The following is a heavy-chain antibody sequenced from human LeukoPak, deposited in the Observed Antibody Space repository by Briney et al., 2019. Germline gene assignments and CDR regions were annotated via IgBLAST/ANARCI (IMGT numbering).Heavy chain of an antibody. D-gene: IGHD5-12*01. V-gene: IGHV3-23*01. J-gene: IGHJ4*02. Sequence: GGTLRLSCAASGFTFSSHGMNWVRQAPGKGLEWVSGISGSGVITYYADSVKGRFTISRDNSKNTLDLQMNSLRAEDTAVYYCAKDDAWVRYQDWGQGTLVTVSS. CDR2: ISGSGVIT. CDR1: GFTFSSHG. CDR3: AKDDAWVRYQD.